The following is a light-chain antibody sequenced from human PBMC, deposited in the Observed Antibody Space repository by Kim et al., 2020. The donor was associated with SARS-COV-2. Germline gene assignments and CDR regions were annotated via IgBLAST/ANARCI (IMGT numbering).Light chain of an antibody. CDR2: AAS. CDR3: QQTYRLSS. J-gene: IGKJ4*01. V-gene: IGKV1-39*01. Sequence: SASVGDRVTIPCRASDTIVTYLNWYQQKPGKAPKLLIYAASRLQTGVPSRFSGRGSGTHFTLTISSLQPDDFATYYCQQTYRLSSFGAGTKVDIK. CDR1: DTIVTY.